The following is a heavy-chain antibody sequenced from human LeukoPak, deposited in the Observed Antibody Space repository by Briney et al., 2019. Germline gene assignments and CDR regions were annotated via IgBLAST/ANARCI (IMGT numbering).Heavy chain of an antibody. D-gene: IGHD3-22*01. V-gene: IGHV4-34*01. Sequence: SSETLSLTCAVYGGSFSGYYWSWIRQPPGKGLEWIGEINHSGSTNYNPSLKSRVTISVDTSKNQFSLKLSSVTAADTAVYYCARDTRYDSSGYYYDKGDYWGQGTLVTVSS. CDR2: INHSGST. CDR3: ARDTRYDSSGYYYDKGDY. CDR1: GGSFSGYY. J-gene: IGHJ4*02.